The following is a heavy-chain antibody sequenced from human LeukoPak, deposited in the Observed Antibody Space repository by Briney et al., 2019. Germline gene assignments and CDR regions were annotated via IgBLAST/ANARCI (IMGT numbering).Heavy chain of an antibody. Sequence: GGSLRLSCAASGFTFDDYAMHWVRQAPGKGLEWVSGISWNSGSIGYADSVKGRFTISRDNAKYSLYLQMNSLRAEDTALYYCAKDFGSYSGAYYFDYWGQGTLVTVSS. CDR3: AKDFGSYSGAYYFDY. D-gene: IGHD1-26*01. J-gene: IGHJ4*02. V-gene: IGHV3-9*01. CDR2: ISWNSGSI. CDR1: GFTFDDYA.